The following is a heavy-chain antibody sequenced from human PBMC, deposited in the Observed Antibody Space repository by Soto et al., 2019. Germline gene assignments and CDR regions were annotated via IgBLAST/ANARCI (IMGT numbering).Heavy chain of an antibody. Sequence: EVQLLESGGGLVQPGGSLRLSCATSGFTFSTYAMYWVRQAPGKGLQWVSSISNSGGDTYYADSVKGRFTISRDNSKNTLYLPMNSLIAEDTAIYYCAKRHSHEGRSFDYWGQVTLVTVSS. CDR2: ISNSGGDT. J-gene: IGHJ4*02. CDR1: GFTFSTYA. CDR3: AKRHSHEGRSFDY. D-gene: IGHD1-26*01. V-gene: IGHV3-23*01.